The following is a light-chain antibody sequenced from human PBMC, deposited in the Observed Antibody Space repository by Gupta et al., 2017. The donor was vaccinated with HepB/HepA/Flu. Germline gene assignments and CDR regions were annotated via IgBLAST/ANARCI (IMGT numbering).Light chain of an antibody. J-gene: IGLJ3*02. CDR3: QSYDISRIGRV. CDR2: GNT. V-gene: IGLV1-40*01. Sequence: QSVLTQPPSVSGAPGPRVTISCTGTSPNIGAGYDVHWYQQFPGTAPKLLIYGNTNRPSGVPDRFSGSKSGTSASLAITGLQAEDEADYYCQSYDISRIGRVFGGGTKLTVL. CDR1: SPNIGAGYD.